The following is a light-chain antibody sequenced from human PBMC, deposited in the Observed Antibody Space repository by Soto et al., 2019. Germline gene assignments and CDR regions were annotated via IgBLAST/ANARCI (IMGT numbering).Light chain of an antibody. CDR1: QSVSNNY. CDR2: GAS. CDR3: QQCSKWPPWT. J-gene: IGKJ1*01. Sequence: EIVLTQSPGTLSLSPGERATLSCRASQSVSNNYLAWYQQKPGQAPRLLIYGASNRATGIPDRFSGSGSGTYFTLTISRLEPEDFPVYYCQQCSKWPPWTFGQGTRVDIK. V-gene: IGKV3D-20*02.